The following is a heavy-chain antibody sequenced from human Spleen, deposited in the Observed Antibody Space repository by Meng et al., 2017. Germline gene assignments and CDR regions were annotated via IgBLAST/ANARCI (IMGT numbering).Heavy chain of an antibody. CDR3: ARGTPGRSYSDY. D-gene: IGHD3-10*01. Sequence: QVQPVQSGPALKKPGAPAKVSCKAADYTFTGYGVSWVRQAPGQGLEWMAWLGAHDGDTSHAPKFQGRVTVSADRPTATAYMELRSLRSDDTAVYYCARGTPGRSYSDYWGQGTLVTVSS. V-gene: IGHV1-18*01. CDR1: DYTFTGYG. J-gene: IGHJ4*02. CDR2: LGAHDGDT.